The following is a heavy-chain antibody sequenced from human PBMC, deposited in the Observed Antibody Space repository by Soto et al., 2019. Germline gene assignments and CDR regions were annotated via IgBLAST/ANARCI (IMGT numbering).Heavy chain of an antibody. CDR1: GGSISSYY. CDR3: ARGADGGTPYGMDV. D-gene: IGHD2-15*01. Sequence: TSETLCLTCTVSGGSISSYYWSYSGSTNFNPSLKSRATISIDTSKNQFSLKVSSVTAADTAVYYCARGADGGTPYGMDVWGQGTTVTVSS. V-gene: IGHV4-59*12. CDR2: SGST. J-gene: IGHJ6*02.